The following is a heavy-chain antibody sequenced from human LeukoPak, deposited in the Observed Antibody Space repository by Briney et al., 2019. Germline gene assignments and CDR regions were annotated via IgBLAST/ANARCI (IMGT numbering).Heavy chain of an antibody. J-gene: IGHJ6*03. CDR3: ARDPPPPGYYYDSSLYYYYYMDV. V-gene: IGHV1-2*02. Sequence: GASVKVSCKASGYTFTYYYIHWVRQAPGQGLEWMGWINPKSGGTNYAQKLQGRVTMTTDTSTSTAYMELRSLRSDDTAVYYCARDPPPPGYYYDSSLYYYYYMDVWGKGTTVTISS. D-gene: IGHD3-22*01. CDR2: INPKSGGT. CDR1: GYTFTYYY.